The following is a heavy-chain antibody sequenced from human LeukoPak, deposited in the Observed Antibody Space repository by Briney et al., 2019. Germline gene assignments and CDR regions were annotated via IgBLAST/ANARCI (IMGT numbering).Heavy chain of an antibody. D-gene: IGHD1-26*01. CDR1: GGTFSSYA. Sequence: ASVKVSCMASGGTFSSYAISWVRQAPGQGLEWMGWISAYNGNTNYAQKLQGRVTMTTDTSTSTAYMELRSLRSDDTAVYYCARVGVGATFDYWGQGTLVTVSS. V-gene: IGHV1-18*01. J-gene: IGHJ4*02. CDR3: ARVGVGATFDY. CDR2: ISAYNGNT.